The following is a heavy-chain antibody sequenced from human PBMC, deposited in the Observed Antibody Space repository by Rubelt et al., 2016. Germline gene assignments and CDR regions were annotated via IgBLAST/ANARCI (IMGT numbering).Heavy chain of an antibody. CDR2: IYSSGST. Sequence: QVQLQESGPRLVQPSETLSLPCTVSGYSISSGYYWGWIRQPPGKGLEWIGGIYSSGSTYYNPSLKSRVTISVDTAKNQFSLKLSSVTAADTAVYYCARAPLYGSGTYGPYDYWGQGTLVTVSS. CDR3: ARAPLYGSGTYGPYDY. CDR1: GYSISSGYY. V-gene: IGHV4-38-2*02. D-gene: IGHD3-10*01. J-gene: IGHJ4*02.